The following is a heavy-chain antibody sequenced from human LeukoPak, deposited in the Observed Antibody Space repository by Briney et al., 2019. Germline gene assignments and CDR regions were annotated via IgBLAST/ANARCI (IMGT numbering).Heavy chain of an antibody. D-gene: IGHD6-19*01. CDR2: ISSSSSYI. CDR3: AKDAPTTYSSGWPIDY. Sequence: PGGSLRLSCAASGFTFSRHSINWVRQAPGKGLEWVSSISSSSSYIYYADSVKGRFTISRDNAKNSLYLQMNSLRAEDTAVYYCAKDAPTTYSSGWPIDYWGQGTLVTVSS. CDR1: GFTFSRHS. V-gene: IGHV3-21*01. J-gene: IGHJ4*02.